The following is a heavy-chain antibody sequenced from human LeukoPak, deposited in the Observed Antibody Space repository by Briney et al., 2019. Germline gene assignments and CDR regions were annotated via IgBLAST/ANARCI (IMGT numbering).Heavy chain of an antibody. V-gene: IGHV3-23*01. CDR2: ISTNGGST. J-gene: IGHJ4*02. CDR3: TKDDGPYSLTPYSVGLFDF. D-gene: IGHD4-11*01. Sequence: PGGSLRLSCEASGFTFSSYAMSWVRQAPGKGLEWVSGISTNGGSTSYADSVKGRFTVSRDNSKNTAYLQMNSLRSEDTAMYYCTKDDGPYSLTPYSVGLFDFWGPGTLVTVSS. CDR1: GFTFSSYA.